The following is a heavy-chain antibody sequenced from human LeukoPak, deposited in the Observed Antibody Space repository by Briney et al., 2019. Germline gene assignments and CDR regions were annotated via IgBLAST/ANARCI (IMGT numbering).Heavy chain of an antibody. CDR2: IKQDGSEK. D-gene: IGHD3-22*01. V-gene: IGHV3-7*01. CDR1: GFTFSDYY. CDR3: ARGSEYYYDSSGYYHY. J-gene: IGHJ4*02. Sequence: GGSLRLSCAASGFTFSDYYMRWIRQAPGKGLEWVANIKQDGSEKYYVDSVKGRFTISRDNAKNSLYLQMNSLRAEDTAVYYCARGSEYYYDSSGYYHYWGQGTLVTVSS.